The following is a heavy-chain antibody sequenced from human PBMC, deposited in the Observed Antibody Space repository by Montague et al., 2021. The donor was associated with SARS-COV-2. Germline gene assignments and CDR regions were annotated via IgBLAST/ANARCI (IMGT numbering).Heavy chain of an antibody. D-gene: IGHD3-10*01. J-gene: IGHJ6*02. Sequence: SLRLSCAASGFTFSSYDVHWVRQATGKGLEWVSAIGTAGDTYYPGSVKGRFTISRENAKNSLYLQMNSLRAGDTAVYYCARGETYYYGSGSYFNLRYYYGMDVWGQGTTVTVSS. CDR1: GFTFSSYD. CDR3: ARGETYYYGSGSYFNLRYYYGMDV. V-gene: IGHV3-13*04. CDR2: IGTAGDT.